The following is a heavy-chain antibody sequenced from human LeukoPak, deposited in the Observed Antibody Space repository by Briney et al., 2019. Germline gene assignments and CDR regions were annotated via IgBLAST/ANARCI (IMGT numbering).Heavy chain of an antibody. J-gene: IGHJ6*02. D-gene: IGHD4-11*01. CDR1: GFTFSSYA. Sequence: PGGSLRLSRAASGFTFSSYAMPWVRQAPGKGLEWVAVISYDGSNKYYADSVKGRFTISRDNSKNTLYLQMNSLRAEDTAVYYCARSRYSNYDEYYYYGMDVWGQGTTVTVSS. CDR2: ISYDGSNK. V-gene: IGHV3-30-3*01. CDR3: ARSRYSNYDEYYYYGMDV.